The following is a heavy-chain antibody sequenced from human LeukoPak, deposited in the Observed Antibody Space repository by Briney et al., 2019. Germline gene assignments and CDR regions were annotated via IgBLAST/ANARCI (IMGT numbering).Heavy chain of an antibody. CDR1: GFTFSSYE. D-gene: IGHD3-22*01. Sequence: GGSLRLSCAASGFTFSSYEMNWVRQAPGKGLEWVSYISSSGSLIYYADSVKGRFTISRDNAKNSLYLQMNSLRDEDTAVYYCARVCRDSSGYGAFDIWGQGTMVTVSS. V-gene: IGHV3-48*03. J-gene: IGHJ3*02. CDR3: ARVCRDSSGYGAFDI. CDR2: ISSSGSLI.